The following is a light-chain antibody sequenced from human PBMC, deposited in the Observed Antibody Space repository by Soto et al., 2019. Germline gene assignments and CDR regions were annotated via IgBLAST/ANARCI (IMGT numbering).Light chain of an antibody. J-gene: IGKJ1*01. Sequence: DIQMTQSPSTLSASVGDRVTITCRASQSISAWLAWYQQKPGKAPKLLIYKASTLESGVPPRFSGSGSGTEFTLTISILQPDDFATYYCQHYNSYSEAFGQGTKVDIK. CDR1: QSISAW. V-gene: IGKV1-5*03. CDR2: KAS. CDR3: QHYNSYSEA.